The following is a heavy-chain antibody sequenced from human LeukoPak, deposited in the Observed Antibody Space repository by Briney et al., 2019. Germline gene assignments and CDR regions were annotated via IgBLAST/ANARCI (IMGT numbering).Heavy chain of an antibody. CDR2: IYYRGTA. D-gene: IGHD3-10*01. Sequence: SETLSLTCSVSGGSINSYYWSWIRQPPGRGLEWIAYIYYRGTANYNPSLRSRVTISLDTSRNQFSLKLSSVTAADTAVYFCARHHYYGSGTFDYWGQGTLVTVSS. V-gene: IGHV4-59*01. CDR1: GGSINSYY. J-gene: IGHJ4*02. CDR3: ARHHYYGSGTFDY.